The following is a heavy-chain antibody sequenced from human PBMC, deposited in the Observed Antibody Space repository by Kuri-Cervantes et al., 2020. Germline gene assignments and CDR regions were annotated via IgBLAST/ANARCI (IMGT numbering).Heavy chain of an antibody. CDR2: IYYSGAT. CDR1: GGSISTNSYY. J-gene: IGHJ4*02. CDR3: ARANFWYGNYFDY. Sequence: SETLSLTCTVSGGSISTNSYYWGWIRQPPGKGLEGIGTIYYSGATQYNPSLKSRVTMSVDTSRNQFSLKLSSVTAADTAVYYCARANFWYGNYFDYWGQGTLVTVSS. V-gene: IGHV4-39*07. D-gene: IGHD6-13*01.